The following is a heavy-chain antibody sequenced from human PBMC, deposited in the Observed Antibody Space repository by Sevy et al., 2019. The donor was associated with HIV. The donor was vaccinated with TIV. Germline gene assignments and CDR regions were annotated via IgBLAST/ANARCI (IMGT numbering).Heavy chain of an antibody. Sequence: GGSLRLSCAVSGFTFDDYAMHWVRQAPGKGLEWVSLISWDGGSTYYSYSVKGRFTISGDNSKNSLYLQMNSLRAEDTALYYCAKPYRIAVAGDYYYSGMDVWGQGTTVTVSS. D-gene: IGHD6-13*01. J-gene: IGHJ6*02. CDR1: GFTFDDYA. CDR2: ISWDGGST. V-gene: IGHV3-43D*03. CDR3: AKPYRIAVAGDYYYSGMDV.